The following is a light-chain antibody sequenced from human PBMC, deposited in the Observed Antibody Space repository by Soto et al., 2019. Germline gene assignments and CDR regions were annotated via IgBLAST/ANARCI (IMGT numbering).Light chain of an antibody. CDR1: QSVSSY. CDR3: QQRSSWPWT. CDR2: DAA. V-gene: IGKV3-11*01. Sequence: EIVLTQSPATLSLSPGERATLSCRASQSVSSYLAWYQQKPGQAPSPLIYDAANRATGIPARIGGSGSGTDFTLTISSLEPEDIAVYYCQQRSSWPWTFGQGTKVDIK. J-gene: IGKJ1*01.